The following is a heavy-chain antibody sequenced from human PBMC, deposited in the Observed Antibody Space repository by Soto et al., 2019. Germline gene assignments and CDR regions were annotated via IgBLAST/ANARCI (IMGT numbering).Heavy chain of an antibody. J-gene: IGHJ4*02. CDR3: ARXYYYDSSGYYYVPAGGY. CDR1: GFTFSSYS. CDR2: ISSSSSYI. V-gene: IGHV3-21*01. Sequence: GGSLRLSCAASGFTFSSYSMNWVRQAPGKGLEWVSSISSSSSYIYYADSVKGRFTISRDNAKNSLYLQMNSLRAEDTAVYYCARXYYYDSSGYYYVPAGGYWGQGTLVTVSS. D-gene: IGHD3-22*01.